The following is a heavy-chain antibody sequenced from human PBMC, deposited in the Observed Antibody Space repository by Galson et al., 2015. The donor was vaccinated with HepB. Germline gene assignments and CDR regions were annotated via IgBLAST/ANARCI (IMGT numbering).Heavy chain of an antibody. CDR3: ARDPGYRIVATIGGLGDAFDI. J-gene: IGHJ3*02. V-gene: IGHV3-30*04. CDR2: ISYDGSNK. D-gene: IGHD5-12*01. CDR1: GFTFSSYA. Sequence: SLRLSCAASGFTFSSYAMHWVRQAPGKGLEWVAVISYDGSNKYYADSVKGRFTISRDNSKNTLYLQMNSLRAEDTAVYYCARDPGYRIVATIGGLGDAFDIWGQGTMVTVSS.